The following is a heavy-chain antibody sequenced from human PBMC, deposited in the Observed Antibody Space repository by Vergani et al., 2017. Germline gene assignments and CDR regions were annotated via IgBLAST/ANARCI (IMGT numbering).Heavy chain of an antibody. CDR3: ARDLFYHDYGGNSDPGWFDP. D-gene: IGHD4-23*01. CDR2: INPSGGST. Sequence: QVQLVQSGAEVKKPGASVKVSCKASGYTFTSYYMHWVRQAPGQGLEWMGIINPSGGSTSYAQKFLGRVTMTRDTSTSTVYMELSSLRSEDTAVYYCARDLFYHDYGGNSDPGWFDPWGQGTLVTVSS. CDR1: GYTFTSYY. V-gene: IGHV1-46*01. J-gene: IGHJ5*02.